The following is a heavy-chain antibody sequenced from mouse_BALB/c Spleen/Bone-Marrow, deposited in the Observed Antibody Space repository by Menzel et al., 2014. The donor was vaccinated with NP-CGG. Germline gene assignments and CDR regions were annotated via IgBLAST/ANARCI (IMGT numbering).Heavy chain of an antibody. Sequence: GGLVKPGGSLKLSCAASGFAFSSYDMSWVRQTPEKRLEWVAYISSGGGSTYYADTVKGRFTISRDNAKNTLYLQMSSLKSEDTAMYYCARQILRGFGYWGQGTPVTVSA. V-gene: IGHV5-12-1*01. CDR3: ARQILRGFGY. D-gene: IGHD1-1*01. CDR2: ISSGGGST. CDR1: GFAFSSYD. J-gene: IGHJ3*02.